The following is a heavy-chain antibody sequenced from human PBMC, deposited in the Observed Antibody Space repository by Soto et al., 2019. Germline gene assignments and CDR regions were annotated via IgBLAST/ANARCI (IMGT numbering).Heavy chain of an antibody. J-gene: IGHJ4*02. CDR3: ARDNRSSWYEFLDY. D-gene: IGHD6-13*01. CDR1: GYTFSSYA. V-gene: IGHV3-30-3*01. CDR2: ISYDGSNK. Sequence: QVQLVESGGGVVQPGRSLRLSCAASGYTFSSYAMHWIRQAPGKGLEWVAVISYDGSNKYYADSVKGRFTISRDNSKNTLYLQMNSLRAEDTAVYYCARDNRSSWYEFLDYWGQGTLVTVSS.